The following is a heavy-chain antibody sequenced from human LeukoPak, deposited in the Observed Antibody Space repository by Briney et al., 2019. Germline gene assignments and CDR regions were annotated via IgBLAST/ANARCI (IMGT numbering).Heavy chain of an antibody. V-gene: IGHV1-24*01. J-gene: IGHJ5*02. D-gene: IGHD3-10*01. Sequence: WASVKVSCKVSGYTLTELSMHWVRQAPGKGLEWMGGFDPEDGETIYAQKFQGRVTMTEDTSTDTAYMELSSLRSEDTAVYYCGTATMTMVRGVIQNWFDPWGQGTLVTVSS. CDR3: GTATMTMVRGVIQNWFDP. CDR1: GYTLTELS. CDR2: FDPEDGET.